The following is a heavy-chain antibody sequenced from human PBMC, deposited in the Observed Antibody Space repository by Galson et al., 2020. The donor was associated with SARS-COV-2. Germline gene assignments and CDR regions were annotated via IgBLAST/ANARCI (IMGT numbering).Heavy chain of an antibody. D-gene: IGHD2-8*01. J-gene: IGHJ6*02. V-gene: IGHV5-51*01. Sequence: KVSCQASGYRFTSYWIGWVRQMPGKGLEWMGIVFPGDSETRYSPSFHGQVTISADKSISTAYLQWSSLKASDTAMYYCARHTADCSKGICYGDYYHGMDVWGQGTAVTVS. CDR2: VFPGDSET. CDR3: ARHTADCSKGICYGDYYHGMDV. CDR1: GYRFTSYW.